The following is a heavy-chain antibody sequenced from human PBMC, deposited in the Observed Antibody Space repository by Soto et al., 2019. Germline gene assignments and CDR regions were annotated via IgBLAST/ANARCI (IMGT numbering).Heavy chain of an antibody. CDR3: ARQYYGSGSYYYNWFDP. CDR2: IYYSGST. CDR1: GGSISSGGYY. D-gene: IGHD3-10*01. V-gene: IGHV4-31*03. Sequence: ASETLSLTCTVSGGSISSGGYYWGWIRQHPGKGLEWIGYIYYSGSTYYNPSLKSRVTISVDTSKNQFSLKLSSVTAADTAVYYCARQYYGSGSYYYNWFDPWGQGTLVTVSS. J-gene: IGHJ5*02.